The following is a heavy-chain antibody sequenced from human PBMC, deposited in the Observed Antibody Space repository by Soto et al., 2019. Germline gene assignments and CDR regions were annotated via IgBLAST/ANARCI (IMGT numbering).Heavy chain of an antibody. V-gene: IGHV4-4*02. Sequence: PSETLSLTCAVSGDSISSMNWWSWVRQPPGKGLEWIGEIHHSGSTNYNPSLKSRVTISVDRSKNQFSLKLSSVTAADTAVYYCASRPSGSGFDPWGQGTLVTVSS. J-gene: IGHJ5*02. CDR2: IHHSGST. CDR1: GDSISSMNW. D-gene: IGHD1-26*01. CDR3: ASRPSGSGFDP.